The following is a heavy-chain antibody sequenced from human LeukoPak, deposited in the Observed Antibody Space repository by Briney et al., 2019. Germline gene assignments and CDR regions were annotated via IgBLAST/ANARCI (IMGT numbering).Heavy chain of an antibody. J-gene: IGHJ4*02. D-gene: IGHD3-10*01. V-gene: IGHV4-39*01. Sequence: SETLSLTCSVSGGSISGSSYYWGWIRQPPGKGLEWIGSIYYSRSTYYNPSLKSRVTISVDTSKNQFSLKLSSVTAADTAVYYCARHADSGFGQLAFDYWGQGTLVTVSS. CDR3: ARHADSGFGQLAFDY. CDR2: IYYSRST. CDR1: GGSISGSSYY.